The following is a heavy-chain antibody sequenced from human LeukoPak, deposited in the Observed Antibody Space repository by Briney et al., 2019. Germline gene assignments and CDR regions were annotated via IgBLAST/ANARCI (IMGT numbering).Heavy chain of an antibody. Sequence: GGSLRLSCAASGFTVSTNYMSWVRQAPGKGLEWVSVIYSGGATYYTDSVKGRFTISRDNSKNTLSLQMNSLRAEDTAVYYCARVYSRGFDFWGQGTLVTVSS. D-gene: IGHD6-13*01. CDR3: ARVYSRGFDF. CDR1: GFTVSTNY. V-gene: IGHV3-53*01. J-gene: IGHJ4*02. CDR2: IYSGGAT.